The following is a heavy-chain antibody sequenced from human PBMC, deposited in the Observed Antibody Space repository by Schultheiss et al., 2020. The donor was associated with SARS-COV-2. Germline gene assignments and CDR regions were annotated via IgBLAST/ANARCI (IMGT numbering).Heavy chain of an antibody. D-gene: IGHD6-13*01. Sequence: SETLSLTCTVSGGSISSYYWSWIRQHPGKGLEWIGYIYYSGSTYYNPSLKSRVTISVDTSKNQFSLKLSSVTAADTAVYYCARNLRSSWYGVVWFDPWGQGTLVTVSS. CDR3: ARNLRSSWYGVVWFDP. V-gene: IGHV4-59*12. J-gene: IGHJ5*02. CDR2: IYYSGST. CDR1: GGSISSYY.